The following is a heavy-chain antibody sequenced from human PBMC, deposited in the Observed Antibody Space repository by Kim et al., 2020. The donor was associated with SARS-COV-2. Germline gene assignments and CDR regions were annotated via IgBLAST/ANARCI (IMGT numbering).Heavy chain of an antibody. CDR3: AKGESAKYCSGGSCYSFSLDY. V-gene: IGHV3-30*18. D-gene: IGHD2-15*01. CDR1: GFTFSSYG. J-gene: IGHJ4*02. CDR2: ISYDGSNK. Sequence: GGSLRLSCAASGFTFSSYGMHWVRQAPGKGLEWVAVISYDGSNKYYADSVKGRFTISRDNSKNTLYLQMNSLRAEDTAVYYCAKGESAKYCSGGSCYSFSLDYWGQGTLVTVSS.